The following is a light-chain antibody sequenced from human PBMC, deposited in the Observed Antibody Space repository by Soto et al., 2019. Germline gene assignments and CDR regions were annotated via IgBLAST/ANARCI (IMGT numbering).Light chain of an antibody. CDR3: EQYNSYSMYP. Sequence: DIQMTQSPSTLSASVGDRVTITCRASQSISSWLAWYQQKPGKAPKLLIYDASSLESGVPSRFSGSGSGTEFPLTISSLQPDDFATYYGEQYNSYSMYPFGEGTKREIK. V-gene: IGKV1-5*01. CDR2: DAS. CDR1: QSISSW. J-gene: IGKJ2*01.